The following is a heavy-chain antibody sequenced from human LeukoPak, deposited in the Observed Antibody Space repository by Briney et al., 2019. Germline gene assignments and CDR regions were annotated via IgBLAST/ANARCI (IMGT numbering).Heavy chain of an antibody. J-gene: IGHJ3*02. Sequence: PGGSLRLSCTASGFTFSDSYMNWIRQAPGKGPEWISLISTSSGYTDYADSVKGRFTISRDNAKNSLYLQMDRLRVEDTAMYYCAYESSVYHQRSDAFDIGGRGTVFIVSS. CDR2: ISTSSGYT. D-gene: IGHD3-22*01. CDR3: AYESSVYHQRSDAFDI. CDR1: GFTFSDSY. V-gene: IGHV3-11*06.